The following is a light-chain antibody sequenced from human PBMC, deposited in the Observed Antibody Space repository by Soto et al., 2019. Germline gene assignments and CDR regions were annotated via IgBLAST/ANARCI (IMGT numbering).Light chain of an antibody. CDR2: DVS. J-gene: IGLJ1*01. Sequence: QSALTQPASVSGSPGQSITISCTGTSSDVGGYNYVSWYQQHPGKAPKLMIYDVSNRPSGVSNRFSGSKSGNTASLTISGLQAEDEADYYCSSYTSSSTLYVFGTGTTFTVL. CDR3: SSYTSSSTLYV. CDR1: SSDVGGYNY. V-gene: IGLV2-14*01.